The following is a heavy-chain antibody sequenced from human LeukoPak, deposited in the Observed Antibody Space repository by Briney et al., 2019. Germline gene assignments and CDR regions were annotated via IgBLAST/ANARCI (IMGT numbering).Heavy chain of an antibody. CDR2: IYSGGSI. J-gene: IGHJ4*02. Sequence: GGSLRLSCAASGFTVSSNYMSWVRQAPGKGLEWVSVIYSGGSIYYADSVKGRFTISRHNSKNTLYLQMNSLRAEDTAVYYCARNTVGYFDYWGQGTLVTVSS. CDR3: ARNTVGYFDY. V-gene: IGHV3-53*04. D-gene: IGHD4-23*01. CDR1: GFTVSSNY.